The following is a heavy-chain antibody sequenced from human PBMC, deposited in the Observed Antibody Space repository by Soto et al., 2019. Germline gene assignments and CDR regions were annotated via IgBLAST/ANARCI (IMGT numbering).Heavy chain of an antibody. J-gene: IGHJ5*02. D-gene: IGHD6-13*01. CDR3: AREYIAAAGAWFDP. CDR2: ISAYNGNT. V-gene: IGHV1-18*01. Sequence: ASVRASCRASGYTCTSRCISWVRQAPGQGLEWMGWISAYNGNTNYAQKLQGRVTMTTDTSTSTAYMELRSLRSDDTAVYYCAREYIAAAGAWFDPCGQGTLVTVSS. CDR1: GYTCTSRC.